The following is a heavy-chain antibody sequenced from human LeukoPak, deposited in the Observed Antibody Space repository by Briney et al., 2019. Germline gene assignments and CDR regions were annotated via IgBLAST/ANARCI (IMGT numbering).Heavy chain of an antibody. J-gene: IGHJ4*02. V-gene: IGHV3-30*18. CDR3: AKHSGSYQTAFDY. Sequence: QPGRSLRLSCAASGFTFSSYGMRWVRQAPGKGLEWVAVISYDGSNKYYADSVKGRFTISRDNSKNTLYLQMNSLRAEDTAVYYCAKHSGSYQTAFDYWGQGTLVTVSS. D-gene: IGHD1-26*01. CDR2: ISYDGSNK. CDR1: GFTFSSYG.